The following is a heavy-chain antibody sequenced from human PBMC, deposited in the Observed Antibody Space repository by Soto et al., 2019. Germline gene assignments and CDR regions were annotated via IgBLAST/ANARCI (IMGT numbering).Heavy chain of an antibody. V-gene: IGHV1-69*13. CDR3: ARGGSYYYYYGMDV. Sequence: ASVKVSCKASGGTFSSYAISWVRQAPGQGLEWMGGIIPIFGTANYAQKFQGRVTITADESTSTAYMELSSLRSEDTAVYYCARGGSYYYYYGMDVWGQGTTVTVSS. J-gene: IGHJ6*02. D-gene: IGHD1-26*01. CDR2: IIPIFGTA. CDR1: GGTFSSYA.